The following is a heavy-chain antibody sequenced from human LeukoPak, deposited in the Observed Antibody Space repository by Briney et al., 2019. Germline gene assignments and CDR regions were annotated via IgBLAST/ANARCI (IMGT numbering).Heavy chain of an antibody. V-gene: IGHV3-30*02. CDR1: GFTFSSYG. Sequence: GGSLRLSCAASGFTFSSYGMHWVRQAPGKGLEWVAFIRDDGSDKYYADSVKGRFTISGDNSKNTLYLQMNSLRAEDTAVYYCAKDGGDVMVYAPFDYWGQGTLVTVSS. J-gene: IGHJ4*02. CDR3: AKDGGDVMVYAPFDY. CDR2: IRDDGSDK. D-gene: IGHD2-8*01.